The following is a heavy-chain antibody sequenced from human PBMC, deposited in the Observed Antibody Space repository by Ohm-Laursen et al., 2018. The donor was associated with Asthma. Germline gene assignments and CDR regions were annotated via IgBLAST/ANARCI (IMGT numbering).Heavy chain of an antibody. D-gene: IGHD6-19*01. V-gene: IGHV3-33*05. CDR1: GFTFSSYG. CDR3: ATHSGWWFDY. J-gene: IGHJ4*02. CDR2: ISYDGSNK. Sequence: SLRLSCAASGFTFSSYGMHWVRQAPGKGLEWVAVISYDGSNKYYADSVKGRFTISRDNSKNTLYLQMNSLGADDTAVYYCATHSGWWFDYWAQGTLVTVSS.